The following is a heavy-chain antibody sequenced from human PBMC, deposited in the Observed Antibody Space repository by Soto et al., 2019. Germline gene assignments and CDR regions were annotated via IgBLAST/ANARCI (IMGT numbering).Heavy chain of an antibody. J-gene: IGHJ4*02. V-gene: IGHV5-51*01. D-gene: IGHD3-10*01. Sequence: PXESLKISLQGSGYSFTSYLIGWVRQMPGKGLEWMGIIYPGDSDTRYSPSFQGQVTISADKSVSTAYLQWSSLKASDTAMYYCATQGFMVRGYKFDDWGQGTLVTVSS. CDR2: IYPGDSDT. CDR3: ATQGFMVRGYKFDD. CDR1: GYSFTSYL.